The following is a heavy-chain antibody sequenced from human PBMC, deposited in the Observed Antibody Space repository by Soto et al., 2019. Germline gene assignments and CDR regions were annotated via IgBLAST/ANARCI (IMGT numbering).Heavy chain of an antibody. CDR1: GGSISSSNW. Sequence: QVQLQESGPGLVKPSGTLSLTCAVSGGSISSSNWWSWVRQPPGKGLEWIGEIYHSGSTNYNPSLKSRVTISVDKSKNQFSLKLSFVTAADTAVYYCARSSSDIMPYYYYGMDVWGQGTTVTVSS. CDR2: IYHSGST. CDR3: ARSSSDIMPYYYYGMDV. D-gene: IGHD6-6*01. V-gene: IGHV4-4*02. J-gene: IGHJ6*02.